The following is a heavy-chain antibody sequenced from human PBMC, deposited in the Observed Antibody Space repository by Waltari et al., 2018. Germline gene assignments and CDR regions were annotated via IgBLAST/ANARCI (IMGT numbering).Heavy chain of an antibody. CDR2: IYMSGST. CDR1: GDSLSSGGYY. CDR3: ASNRLIAPGVFDS. Sequence: QVQLQESGPGLVKPSQTLSLTCTVFGDSLSSGGYYWRWMRQPAGKGLEWLGRIYMSGSTNYNPSLRGRVTLSEDTSKNQFSLRLTSVTAADTAVYYCASNRLIAPGVFDSWGQGTLVTVSS. D-gene: IGHD2-8*01. J-gene: IGHJ4*02. V-gene: IGHV4-61*02.